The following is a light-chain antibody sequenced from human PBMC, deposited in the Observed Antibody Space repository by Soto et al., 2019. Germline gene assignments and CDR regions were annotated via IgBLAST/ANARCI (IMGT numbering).Light chain of an antibody. CDR1: SRDVGSYNY. CDR2: EVS. V-gene: IGLV2-14*01. Sequence: QSALTQPASVSGSPGQSITISCTGTSRDVGSYNYVSWYQQHPGKAPKLMIYEVSNRPSGVSNRFSGSKSGNTASLTISGLQAEDEAGYYCSSYTSSSTYVFGTGTKLTVL. CDR3: SSYTSSSTYV. J-gene: IGLJ1*01.